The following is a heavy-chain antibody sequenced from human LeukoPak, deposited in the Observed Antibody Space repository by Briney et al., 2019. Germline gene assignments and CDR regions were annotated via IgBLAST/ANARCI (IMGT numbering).Heavy chain of an antibody. CDR2: IYYSGST. CDR1: GGSISSSSYY. V-gene: IGHV4-39*07. Sequence: SETLSLTCTVSGGSISSSSYYWGWIRQPPGKGLEWIGSIYYSGSTYYNPSLKSRVTISVDTSKNQFSLKLSSVTAADTAVYYCARVGDYALKDWGQGTLVTVSS. CDR3: ARVGDYALKD. D-gene: IGHD3-16*01. J-gene: IGHJ4*02.